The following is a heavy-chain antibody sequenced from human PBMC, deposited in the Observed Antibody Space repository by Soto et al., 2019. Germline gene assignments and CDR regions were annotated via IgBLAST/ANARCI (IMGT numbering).Heavy chain of an antibody. CDR2: INAGNGNT. J-gene: IGHJ5*02. Sequence: QVQLVQSGAEVKKPGASVKVSCKASGYTFTSYAMHWVRQAPGQRLEWMGWINAGNGNTKYSQKFQGRVTITRDTSASTAYMELSSLRSEDTAVYYCARVPLERNWNYHEPWGQGTLVTVSS. CDR3: ARVPLERNWNYHEP. D-gene: IGHD1-7*01. CDR1: GYTFTSYA. V-gene: IGHV1-3*01.